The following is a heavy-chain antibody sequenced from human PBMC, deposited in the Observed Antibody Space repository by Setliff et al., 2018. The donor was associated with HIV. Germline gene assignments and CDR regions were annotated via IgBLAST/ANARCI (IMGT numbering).Heavy chain of an antibody. J-gene: IGHJ4*02. D-gene: IGHD3-10*01. CDR2: IYYSGST. CDR3: ARDRGIYNTAKGLDY. Sequence: PSETLSLTCTVSGGSISTGGYYWSWIRQHPGKGLEWIGYIYYSGSTYYNPSLQSRVTISVDTSKNQFSLKLSSVTAADTAVYYCARDRGIYNTAKGLDYWGQGTLVTVSS. CDR1: GGSISTGGYY. V-gene: IGHV4-31*03.